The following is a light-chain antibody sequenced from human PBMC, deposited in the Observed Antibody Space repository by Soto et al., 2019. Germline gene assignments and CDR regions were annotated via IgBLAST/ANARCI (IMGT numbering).Light chain of an antibody. CDR1: RSLDSGQ. J-gene: IGKJ5*01. Sequence: EIVLTQSPGTLSLSPGESATLSCMASRSLDSGQLAWYQQKVGRAPRLLIHDAFMRATGIPDRFSGSGSGTDFTLTIARLEPEDFAVYYCQQYGDSPRTFGQGTRLETK. CDR2: DAF. V-gene: IGKV3-20*01. CDR3: QQYGDSPRT.